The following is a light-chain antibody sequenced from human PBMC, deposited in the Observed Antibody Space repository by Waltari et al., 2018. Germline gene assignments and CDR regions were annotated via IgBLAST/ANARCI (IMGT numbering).Light chain of an antibody. Sequence: QSVLTQPPSASGTPGQRVTISCSGSSSNIGSYNVYWYQHLPGTAPKLLISRNNQRPSGVPDRFSGPKSGTSASLASSGLRSEDEADYYCATWDDSLSGWVFGGGTKLTVL. CDR3: ATWDDSLSGWV. V-gene: IGLV1-47*01. CDR1: SSNIGSYN. CDR2: RNN. J-gene: IGLJ3*02.